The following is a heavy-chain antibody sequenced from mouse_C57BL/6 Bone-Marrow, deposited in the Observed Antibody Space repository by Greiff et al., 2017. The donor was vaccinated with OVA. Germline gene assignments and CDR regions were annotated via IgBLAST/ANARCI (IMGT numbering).Heavy chain of an antibody. V-gene: IGHV1-69*01. CDR3: ARDRDDYAMDY. Sequence: QVQLQQPGAELVMPGASVKLSCKASGYTFTSYWMHWVKQRPGQGLEWIGEIDPSDSYTNYNQKLKGKSTLTVDKSSSTAYMQLSSLTSEDSAVYYCARDRDDYAMDYWGQGTSVTVSS. CDR1: GYTFTSYW. D-gene: IGHD3-3*01. J-gene: IGHJ4*01. CDR2: IDPSDSYT.